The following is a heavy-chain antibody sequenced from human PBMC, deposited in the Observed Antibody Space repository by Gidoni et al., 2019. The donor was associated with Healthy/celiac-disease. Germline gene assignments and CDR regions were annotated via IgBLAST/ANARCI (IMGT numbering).Heavy chain of an antibody. D-gene: IGHD6-25*01. CDR1: GFTFSSYW. J-gene: IGHJ6*02. V-gene: IGHV3-74*01. CDR3: ARGGSGRPHSYYGMDV. CDR2: INSDVSST. Sequence: EVQLVESGGGLVQPGGSLRLSCAASGFTFSSYWMPWVRKAPGKGLVWVSRINSDVSSTSDADSVKGRFTISRDNAKNTLYLQMNSLRAEDTAVYYCARGGSGRPHSYYGMDVWGQGTTVTVSS.